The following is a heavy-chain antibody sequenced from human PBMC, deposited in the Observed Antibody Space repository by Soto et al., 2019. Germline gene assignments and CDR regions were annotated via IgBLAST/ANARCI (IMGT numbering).Heavy chain of an antibody. J-gene: IGHJ4*02. V-gene: IGHV4-59*01. CDR1: GGSISSYY. CDR3: ARVRGDYLDY. Sequence: QVQLQESGPGLVKPSEPLSLTCTVSGGSISSYYWSWIRQPPGKGLEWIGYIYYSGSTNYNPSLKSRVTISVDTSKNQFSLKLSSVTAADTAVYYCARVRGDYLDYWGQGTLVTVSS. CDR2: IYYSGST.